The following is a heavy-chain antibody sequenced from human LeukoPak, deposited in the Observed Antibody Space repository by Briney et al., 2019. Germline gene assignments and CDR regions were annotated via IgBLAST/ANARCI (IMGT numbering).Heavy chain of an antibody. V-gene: IGHV1-46*01. CDR1: GYTFTRYY. J-gene: IGHJ3*02. CDR3: ARILDGDPEGAFDI. Sequence: GASVKVSCKASGYTFTRYYIHWVRQDPGQGLEWMGIINPSGGSTSYALKFQGRVTMTSDASTSTLYMELSRLRAEDTAVYYCARILDGDPEGAFDIWGQGTMVTVSS. D-gene: IGHD4-17*01. CDR2: INPSGGST.